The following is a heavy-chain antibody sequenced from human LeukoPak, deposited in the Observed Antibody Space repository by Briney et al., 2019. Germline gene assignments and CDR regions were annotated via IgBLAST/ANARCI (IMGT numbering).Heavy chain of an antibody. CDR1: GYSISSGYY. J-gene: IGHJ4*02. V-gene: IGHV4-38-2*02. Sequence: TSETLSLTCTVSGYSISSGYYWGWIRQPPGKGLEWIGSIYHSGSTYYNPSLKSRVTISVDTSKNQFSLKLSSVTAADTAVYYCARLPMIVVVSFDYWGQGTLVTVSS. CDR3: ARLPMIVVVSFDY. D-gene: IGHD3-22*01. CDR2: IYHSGST.